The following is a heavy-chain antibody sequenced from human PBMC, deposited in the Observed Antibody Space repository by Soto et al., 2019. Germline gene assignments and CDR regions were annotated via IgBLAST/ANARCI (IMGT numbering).Heavy chain of an antibody. CDR2: VSPKSGGT. V-gene: IGHV1-2*02. D-gene: IGHD2-21*02. CDR3: AREISGGDTKIYSFDH. J-gene: IGHJ4*02. CDR1: GYNFSDYY. Sequence: ASVKVSCKASGYNFSDYYIHWVRQAPGQGLEWLGWVSPKSGGTNYAQKFKGRVTMTRDTSSNTVYMDLSGLKSDDTAVFYCAREISGGDTKIYSFDHWGQGTLVTVSS.